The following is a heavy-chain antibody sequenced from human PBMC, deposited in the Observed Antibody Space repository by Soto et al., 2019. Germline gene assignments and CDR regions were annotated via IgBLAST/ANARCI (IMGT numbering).Heavy chain of an antibody. V-gene: IGHV1-69*01. J-gene: IGHJ5*01. D-gene: IGHD3-22*01. CDR2: FIPIFGTA. CDR3: ARESDSRGYLVKRSWFDS. Sequence: QVQLVQSGAEVKKPESSVKVSCKASGGTFSIYAFTWVRHAPGQELEWMGGFIPIFGTANHAQKFQGRVTITADESTRTAYIGSSSLRSEDTAMYCFARESDSRGYLVKRSWFDSWGQGTLGTVSS. CDR1: GGTFSIYA.